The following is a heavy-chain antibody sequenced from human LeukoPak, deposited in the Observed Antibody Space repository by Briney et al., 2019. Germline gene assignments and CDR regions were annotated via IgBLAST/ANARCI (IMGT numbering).Heavy chain of an antibody. J-gene: IGHJ4*02. CDR3: ARSEGYSRSVYYFDY. CDR2: IYYSGST. D-gene: IGHD6-13*01. CDR1: GGSISSSSYY. V-gene: IGHV4-39*07. Sequence: SETLSLTCTVSGGSISSSSYYWGWIRQPPGKGLEWIGSIYYSGSTYYNPSLKSRVTISVDTSKNQFSLKLSSVTAADTAVYYCARSEGYSRSVYYFDYWGQGTLVTASS.